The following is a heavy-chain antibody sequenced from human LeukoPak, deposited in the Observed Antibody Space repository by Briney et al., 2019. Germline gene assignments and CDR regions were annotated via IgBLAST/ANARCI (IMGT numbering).Heavy chain of an antibody. CDR2: IYHSGST. V-gene: IGHV4-30-2*01. J-gene: IGHJ4*02. CDR3: ARDRDSISGSWH. Sequence: SETLSLTCTVSDVSISSGSYYWSWIRQPPGKGLEWIGYIYHSGSTYCNPSLKSRVTISIDRSKNQFSLKLSSVSAADTAVYYCARDRDSISGSWHWGQGTLVTVSS. CDR1: DVSISSGSYY. D-gene: IGHD3-10*01.